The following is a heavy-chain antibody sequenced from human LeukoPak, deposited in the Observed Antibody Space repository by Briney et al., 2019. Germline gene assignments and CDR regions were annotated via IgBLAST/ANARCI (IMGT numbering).Heavy chain of an antibody. Sequence: SETLSLTCTVSGGPISSNSYYWGWIRQPPGKGLEWIGTIYYSGSTYYNPSLKSRVTISVDTAKNQFSLKLNSVTAADPAVYYCARHLAGHFGGFYFDYWGQGTLVTVSS. CDR2: IYYSGST. CDR3: ARHLAGHFGGFYFDY. CDR1: GGPISSNSYY. D-gene: IGHD2-21*01. V-gene: IGHV4-39*07. J-gene: IGHJ4*02.